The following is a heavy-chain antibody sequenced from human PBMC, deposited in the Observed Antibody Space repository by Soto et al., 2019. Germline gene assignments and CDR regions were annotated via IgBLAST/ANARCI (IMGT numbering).Heavy chain of an antibody. CDR3: ARLRIAWFDP. CDR1: GGSFSGYY. V-gene: IGHV4-34*01. Sequence: ETLSLTCAVYGGSFSGYYWSWIRQPPGKGLEWIGEINHSGSTNYNPSLKSRVTISVDTSKNQFSLKLSSVTAADTAVYYCARLRIAWFDPWGQGTLVTVSS. J-gene: IGHJ5*02. D-gene: IGHD2-15*01. CDR2: INHSGST.